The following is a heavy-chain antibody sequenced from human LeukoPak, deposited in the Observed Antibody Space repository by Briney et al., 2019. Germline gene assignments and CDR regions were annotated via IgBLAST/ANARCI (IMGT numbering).Heavy chain of an antibody. CDR2: IYPGDSDT. V-gene: IGHV5-51*01. D-gene: IGHD3-10*01. CDR1: GYSFSSYW. J-gene: IGHJ4*02. CDR3: ARSPSGRRGGYYFDN. Sequence: GESLKISCKSSGYSFSSYWIGWVRQMPGKGLEWMGIIYPGDSDTRYTPSFQGQVNISADKSITTAYLQWSSLKVPDTAIYYCARSPSGRRGGYYFDNWGQGTLLTVSS.